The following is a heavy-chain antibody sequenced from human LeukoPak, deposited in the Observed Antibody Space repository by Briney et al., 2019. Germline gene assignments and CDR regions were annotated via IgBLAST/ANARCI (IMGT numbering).Heavy chain of an antibody. J-gene: IGHJ6*03. CDR3: ARCPSGDFWSGYSYYYYYMDV. CDR1: GFTFSSYG. V-gene: IGHV3-30*02. D-gene: IGHD3-3*01. Sequence: PGGSLRLSCAASGFTFSSYGMHWVRQAPGKGLEWVAFIRYDGSNKYYADSVKGRFTISRDNSKNTLYLQMNSLRAGDTAVYYCARCPSGDFWSGYSYYYYYMDVWGKGTTVTVSS. CDR2: IRYDGSNK.